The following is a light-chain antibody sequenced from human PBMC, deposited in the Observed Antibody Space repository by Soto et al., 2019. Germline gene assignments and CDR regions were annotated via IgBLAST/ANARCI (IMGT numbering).Light chain of an antibody. J-gene: IGKJ1*01. CDR3: QQYAASPRT. CDR2: GAS. CDR1: QSVSNAY. Sequence: EIVLTQSPGTLSLSPRERATLSCRASQSVSNAYLAWYQHKVGQSPRLPIYGASNRAPGIPDRFSGSGSGTDFTLTISRLEPEDFAVYYCQQYAASPRTFGQGTQVEVK. V-gene: IGKV3-20*01.